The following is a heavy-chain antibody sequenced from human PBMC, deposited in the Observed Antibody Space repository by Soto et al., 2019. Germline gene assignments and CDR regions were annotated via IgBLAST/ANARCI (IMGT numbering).Heavy chain of an antibody. CDR2: ISGSGGST. CDR3: AKEGRLDDFWSGYRSDY. Sequence: HPGGSLRLSCAASGFTFSGYAMSWVRQAPGKGLEWVSAISGSGGSTYYADSVKGRFTISRDNSKNTLYLQMNSLRAEDTAVYYCAKEGRLDDFWSGYRSDYWGQGTLVTVS. V-gene: IGHV3-23*01. J-gene: IGHJ4*02. CDR1: GFTFSGYA. D-gene: IGHD3-3*01.